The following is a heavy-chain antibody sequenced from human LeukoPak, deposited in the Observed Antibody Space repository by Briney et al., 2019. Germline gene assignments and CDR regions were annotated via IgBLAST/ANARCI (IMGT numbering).Heavy chain of an antibody. Sequence: PSQTLSLTCTVSGGSISSGGYYWSWIRQHPGKGLEWIGYIYYSGSTYYNPSLKSRVTISVDTSKNQFSLKLSSVTAADTAVYYCARGGYQLPVDAFDIWGQGTMVTVSS. CDR2: IYYSGST. V-gene: IGHV4-31*03. CDR1: GGSISSGGYY. CDR3: ARGGYQLPVDAFDI. D-gene: IGHD2-2*01. J-gene: IGHJ3*02.